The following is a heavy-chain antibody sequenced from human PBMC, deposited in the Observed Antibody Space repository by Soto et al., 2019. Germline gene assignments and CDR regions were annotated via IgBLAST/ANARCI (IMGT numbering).Heavy chain of an antibody. D-gene: IGHD3-3*01. CDR3: AADPSIPLFLFDP. CDR2: IVVGSGNT. CDR1: GFTFTSSA. V-gene: IGHV1-58*01. Sequence: SVKVSCKASGFTFTSSAVQWVRQARGQRLEWIGWIVVGSGNTNYAQKFQERVTITRDMSTSTAYMELSSLRSEDTAVYYCAADPSIPLFLFDPWGQGTLVTVSS. J-gene: IGHJ5*02.